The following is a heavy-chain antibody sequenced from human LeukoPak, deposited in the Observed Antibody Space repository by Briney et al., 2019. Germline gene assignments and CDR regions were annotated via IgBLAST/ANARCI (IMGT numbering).Heavy chain of an antibody. CDR2: ISSNGGST. J-gene: IGHJ6*03. V-gene: IGHV3-64*01. Sequence: GGSLRLSCAASGFTFSSYAMHWVRQAPGKGLEYVSAISSNGGSTYYANSVKGRFTISRDNSKNTLYLQMGSLRAEDMAVYYCARVATIHYYYYMDVWGKGTTVTVSS. D-gene: IGHD5-12*01. CDR3: ARVATIHYYYYMDV. CDR1: GFTFSSYA.